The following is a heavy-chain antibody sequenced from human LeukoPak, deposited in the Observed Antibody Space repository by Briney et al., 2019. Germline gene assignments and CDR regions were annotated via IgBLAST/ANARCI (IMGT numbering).Heavy chain of an antibody. V-gene: IGHV1-2*02. CDR2: INHNSGGT. CDR1: GYTFTGYY. D-gene: IGHD3-22*01. J-gene: IGHJ4*02. Sequence: ASVKVSCKASGYTFTGYYMHWVRQAPGQGLEWMGWINHNSGGTNYAQKFQGRVTMTRDTSISTAYMELGRLRSDDTAVYYCAREAQYYYDSSGYYIFDYWGQGTLVTVSS. CDR3: AREAQYYYDSSGYYIFDY.